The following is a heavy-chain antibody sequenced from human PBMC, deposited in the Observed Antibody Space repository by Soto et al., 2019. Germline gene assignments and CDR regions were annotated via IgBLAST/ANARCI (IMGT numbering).Heavy chain of an antibody. CDR2: IYYSGTT. Sequence: QVHLQESGPGLVKPSQTLSLTCTVSGDSISSGDYYWTWIRQPPGKGLEWIGYIYYSGTTYRNPSLQSRVSISVDTSKNQLSLQLTSVTVADTAVYYCARHARRRYGDYDYWGQGTLVTVSS. CDR1: GDSISSGDYY. V-gene: IGHV4-30-4*01. D-gene: IGHD4-17*01. CDR3: ARHARRRYGDYDY. J-gene: IGHJ4*02.